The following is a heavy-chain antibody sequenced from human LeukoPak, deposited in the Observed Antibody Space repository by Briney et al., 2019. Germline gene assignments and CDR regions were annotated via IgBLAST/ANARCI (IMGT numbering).Heavy chain of an antibody. CDR2: IIPIFGIA. V-gene: IGHV1-69*04. J-gene: IGHJ5*02. CDR1: GGTFSSYA. Sequence: SVKVSCKAPGGTFSSYAISWVRQAPGQGLEWMGRIIPIFGIANYAQKFQGRVTITADKSTNTAYMELSSLRSEDTAVYYCAREYCSSTSCYRWFDPWGQGTLVTVSS. CDR3: AREYCSSTSCYRWFDP. D-gene: IGHD2-2*01.